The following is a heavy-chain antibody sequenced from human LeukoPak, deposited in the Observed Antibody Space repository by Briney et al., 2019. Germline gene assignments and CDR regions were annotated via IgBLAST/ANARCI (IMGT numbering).Heavy chain of an antibody. J-gene: IGHJ4*02. CDR2: INPNSGGT. Sequence: ASVKVSCKASGYTFTGYYMHWVRQAPGQGLEWMGWINPNSGGTNYAQKFQGRVSMARDTSISTAYMELSRLRSDDTAVYYCARGSYENLTGYYKGYYFDYWGQGTLATVSS. D-gene: IGHD3-9*01. CDR3: ARGSYENLTGYYKGYYFDY. CDR1: GYTFTGYY. V-gene: IGHV1-2*02.